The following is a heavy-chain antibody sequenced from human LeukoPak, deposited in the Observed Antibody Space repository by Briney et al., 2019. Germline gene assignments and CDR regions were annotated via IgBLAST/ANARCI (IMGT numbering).Heavy chain of an antibody. CDR2: IYYSGST. J-gene: IGHJ4*02. CDR1: GGSISSNSYY. D-gene: IGHD6-19*01. Sequence: SETLSLTCSVSGGSISSNSYYWGWIRQPPGKGLEWIGSIYYSGSTYHNPSLNSRVTISVDTSKNQFSLKLSSVTAADTAMYYCVYTSGWYLYSYFDCWGQGTLVTVSS. V-gene: IGHV4-39*01. CDR3: VYTSGWYLYSYFDC.